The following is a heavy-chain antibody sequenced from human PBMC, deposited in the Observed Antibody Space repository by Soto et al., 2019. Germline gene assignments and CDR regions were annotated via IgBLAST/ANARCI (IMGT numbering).Heavy chain of an antibody. CDR1: GYSFTSYW. CDR3: ARLRGITIFGVVTTYGMDV. CDR2: IYPGDSDT. Sequence: GESLKISCKGSGYSFTSYWIGWVRQMPGKGLEWMGIIYPGDSDTRYSPSFQGQVTISADKSISTAYLQWSSLKASDTAMYYCARLRGITIFGVVTTYGMDVWGQGATVTVSS. J-gene: IGHJ6*02. V-gene: IGHV5-51*01. D-gene: IGHD3-3*01.